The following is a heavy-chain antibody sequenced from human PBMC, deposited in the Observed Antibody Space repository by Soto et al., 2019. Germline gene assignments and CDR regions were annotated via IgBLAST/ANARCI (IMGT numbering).Heavy chain of an antibody. V-gene: IGHV3-53*01. CDR1: GFTVSSNY. CDR2: IYSGGSP. CDR3: ARQGGLLGNCFDP. J-gene: IGHJ5*02. D-gene: IGHD2-21*02. Sequence: GSLRLSCAASGFTVSSNYMSWVRQAPGKGLEWVSVIYSGGSPYYADSVKGRFTISRDNSKNTLYLQMNSLRAEDTAVYYCARQGGLLGNCFDPWGQGTLVTVSS.